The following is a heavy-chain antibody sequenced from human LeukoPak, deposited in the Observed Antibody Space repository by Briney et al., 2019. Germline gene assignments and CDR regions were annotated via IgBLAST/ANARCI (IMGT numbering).Heavy chain of an antibody. CDR1: GFTFSSYE. V-gene: IGHV3-48*03. D-gene: IGHD6-6*01. J-gene: IGHJ3*02. CDR3: ARESPRTFDI. Sequence: GGSLRLSCAASGFTFSSYEMNWVRRAPGKGLVWVSYISSSGSTIYYADAVKSRFTISTYNAKKSQYLQMNSLRAEDTAVYYCARESPRTFDIWGQGTMVTVSS. CDR2: ISSSGSTI.